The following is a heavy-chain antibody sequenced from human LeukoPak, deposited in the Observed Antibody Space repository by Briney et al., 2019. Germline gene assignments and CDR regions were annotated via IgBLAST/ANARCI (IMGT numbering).Heavy chain of an antibody. CDR1: GGSISSSNW. V-gene: IGHV4-4*02. CDR3: ARDSAAADDAFDI. Sequence: SETLSLTCAVSGGSISSSNWWSWVRQPPGKGLEWIGEIYHSGSTNYNPSLKSRVTISVDKSKNQFSLKLSSVTAADTAVYYCARDSAAADDAFDIWGQGTMVTVSS. D-gene: IGHD6-13*01. J-gene: IGHJ3*02. CDR2: IYHSGST.